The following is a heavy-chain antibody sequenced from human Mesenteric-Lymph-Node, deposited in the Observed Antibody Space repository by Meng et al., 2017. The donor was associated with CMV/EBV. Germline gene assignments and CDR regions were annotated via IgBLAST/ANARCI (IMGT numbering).Heavy chain of an antibody. Sequence: GSISSGGYYWSWIRRHPGKGLEWIGYMYYSGSTYYNPSLESRVSISVDTSKNQFSLKLSSVTAADTAVYYCARGRTNFDYWGQGTLVTVSS. CDR2: MYYSGST. D-gene: IGHD3-10*01. J-gene: IGHJ4*02. CDR1: GSISSGGYY. CDR3: ARGRTNFDY. V-gene: IGHV4-31*02.